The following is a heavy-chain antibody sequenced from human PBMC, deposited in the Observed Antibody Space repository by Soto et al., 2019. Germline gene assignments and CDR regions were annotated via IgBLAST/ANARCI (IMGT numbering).Heavy chain of an antibody. CDR2: IIPISETA. J-gene: IGHJ6*02. D-gene: IGHD3-16*01. CDR3: AIVGRTYSDYAYSYYGMDV. V-gene: IGHV1-69*12. Sequence: QVQLVQSGAEMKKPGSSVRISCKASGGSFTKYAVSWVRQAPGQGLEWMGGIIPISETAHYTQNFRDSVKITADESTRTVYMKLPRLRPNATAVYYCAIVGRTYSDYAYSYYGMDVWGQGTTVTVSS. CDR1: GGSFTKYA.